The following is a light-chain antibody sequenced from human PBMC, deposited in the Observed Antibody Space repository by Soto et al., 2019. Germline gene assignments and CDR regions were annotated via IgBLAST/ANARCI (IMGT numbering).Light chain of an antibody. CDR2: DAS. CDR1: QSISSY. CDR3: QQRRNWPLT. V-gene: IGKV3-11*01. J-gene: IGKJ4*01. Sequence: EIVLTQSPATLSLSPGERATLSCRASQSISSYLAWYQQKSGQAPRLLIYDASNRATGIPARFSGSGSGTDFTLTISILEPEDFAVYYCQQRRNWPLTFGGGTKVEIK.